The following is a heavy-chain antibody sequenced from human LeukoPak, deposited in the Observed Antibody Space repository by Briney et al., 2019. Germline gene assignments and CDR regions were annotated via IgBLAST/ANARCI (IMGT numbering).Heavy chain of an antibody. J-gene: IGHJ5*01. Sequence: GGSLRLSCAASGFNFRDYTMHWVRQAPGKGLEWVSLFSGNGKTTYYADSVKGRFTISRNNSKNSLYLQMNSLRSEDTALYFCAKEGGTMFFDSWGQGTLVTVSS. CDR2: FSGNGKTT. D-gene: IGHD3-3*01. CDR3: AKEGGTMFFDS. CDR1: GFNFRDYT. V-gene: IGHV3-43*01.